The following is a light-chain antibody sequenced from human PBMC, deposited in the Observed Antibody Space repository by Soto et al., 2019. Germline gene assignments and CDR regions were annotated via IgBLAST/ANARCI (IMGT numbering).Light chain of an antibody. CDR2: GAS. CDR1: QSVGASY. Sequence: EIVLTQSPGTLSLSPGERATLSCRASQSVGASYLAWYQQKPGQAPRLLIYGASTRATGIPARFSGSGSGTEFTLTINSLQSEDLAVYYCQQSNNWPYTFGQGTKLEV. CDR3: QQSNNWPYT. J-gene: IGKJ2*01. V-gene: IGKV3-15*01.